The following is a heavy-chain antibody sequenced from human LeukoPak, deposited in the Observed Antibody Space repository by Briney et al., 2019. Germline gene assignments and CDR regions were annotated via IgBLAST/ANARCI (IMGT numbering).Heavy chain of an antibody. V-gene: IGHV4-34*01. Sequence: PSETLSLTCAVYGGSFSGYYWSWIRQPPGKGLEWIGEINHSGSTNYNPSLKSRVTISVDTSKNQFSLKLSSVTAADTAVYYCARGPYKSGYSYGPALRFFDYWAREPWSPSPQ. CDR1: GGSFSGYY. D-gene: IGHD5-18*01. CDR3: ARGPYKSGYSYGPALRFFDY. CDR2: INHSGST. J-gene: IGHJ4*02.